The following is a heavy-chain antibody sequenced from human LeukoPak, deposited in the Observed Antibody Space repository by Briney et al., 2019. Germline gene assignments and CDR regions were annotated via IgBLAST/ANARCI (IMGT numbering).Heavy chain of an antibody. J-gene: IGHJ3*02. D-gene: IGHD6-19*01. CDR3: ARDRSSGWYDAFDI. CDR1: GFTVSSNY. V-gene: IGHV3-53*01. Sequence: GSLRLSCAASGFTVSSNYMSWVRQAPGKGLEWVSVIYSGGSTYYADSVKGRFTISRDNSKNTLYLQMNSLRAEDTAVYYCARDRSSGWYDAFDIWGQGTMVTVS. CDR2: IYSGGST.